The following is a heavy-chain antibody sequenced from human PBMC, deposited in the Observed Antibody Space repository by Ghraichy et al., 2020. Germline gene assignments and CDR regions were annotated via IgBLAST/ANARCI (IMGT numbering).Heavy chain of an antibody. CDR2: INHSGST. CDR1: GGSFSGYY. CDR3: ARAPPPPDTIDY. V-gene: IGHV4-34*01. J-gene: IGHJ4*02. D-gene: IGHD2-2*01. Sequence: SQTLSLTCAVYGGSFSGYYWSWIRQPPGKGLEWIGEINHSGSTNYNPSLKSRVTISVDTSKNQFSLKLSSVTAADTAVYYCARAPPPPDTIDYWGQGTLVTVSS.